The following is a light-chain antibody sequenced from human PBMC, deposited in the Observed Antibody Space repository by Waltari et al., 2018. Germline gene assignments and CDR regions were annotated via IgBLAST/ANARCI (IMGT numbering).Light chain of an antibody. J-gene: IGLJ3*02. V-gene: IGLV2-14*01. CDR1: SSDVGGYNY. Sequence: SVLTQPASVSGSPGQSITISGTGSSSDVGGYNYVYWYQQHPGKAPKLMTYHVSERPSGVSNRFSGSKSGNTASLTISGLQAEDEADYYCISYTTSNTWVFGGGTKLTVL. CDR2: HVS. CDR3: ISYTTSNTWV.